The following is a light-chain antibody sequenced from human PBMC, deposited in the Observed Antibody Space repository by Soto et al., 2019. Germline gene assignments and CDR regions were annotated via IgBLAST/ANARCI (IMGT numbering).Light chain of an antibody. CDR3: QQRSNWPRIP. CDR2: DTS. V-gene: IGKV3-11*01. Sequence: EIVWTQSPATLSLSPVERATLSFRARHSVGFYLAFYQQKPGQAPSLLIYDTSNSATGIPSRFSGSGSGTAFTLTTSSLESEDFAVYYCQQRSNWPRIPFGGGTMVDIK. CDR1: HSVGFY. J-gene: IGKJ4*01.